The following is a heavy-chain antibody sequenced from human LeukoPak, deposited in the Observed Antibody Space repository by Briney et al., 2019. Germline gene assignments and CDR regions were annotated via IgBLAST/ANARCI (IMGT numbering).Heavy chain of an antibody. V-gene: IGHV1-46*01. J-gene: IGHJ3*02. D-gene: IGHD2-15*01. CDR3: ANIVVVAATGDAFDI. Sequence: ASVKVSCKASGYTFTSYYMHWVRQAPGQGLEWMGIINPSGGSTSYAQKFQGRVTMTRDTSTSTVYMELSSLRSEDTAVYYCANIVVVAATGDAFDIWGQGTMVTVSS. CDR2: INPSGGST. CDR1: GYTFTSYY.